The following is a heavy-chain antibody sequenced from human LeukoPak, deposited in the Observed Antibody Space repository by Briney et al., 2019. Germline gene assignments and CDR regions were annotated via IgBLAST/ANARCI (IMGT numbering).Heavy chain of an antibody. J-gene: IGHJ4*02. CDR2: INPNSGGT. D-gene: IGHD3-22*01. CDR1: GYTFTVYY. CDR3: ATEGYYDSSGYYTDY. Sequence: ASVKVSCKASGYTFTVYYMHWVRQAPGQGLEWMGWINPNSGGTNYAQKFQGRVTMTRDTSISTAYMELSRLRSEDTAVYYCATEGYYDSSGYYTDYWGQGTLVTVSS. V-gene: IGHV1-2*02.